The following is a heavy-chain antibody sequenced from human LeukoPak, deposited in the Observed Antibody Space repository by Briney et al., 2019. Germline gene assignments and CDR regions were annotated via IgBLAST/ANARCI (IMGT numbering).Heavy chain of an antibody. D-gene: IGHD1-26*01. CDR2: IHSSGST. CDR3: ARVVVGATISVVDY. V-gene: IGHV4-4*08. Sequence: KASETLSPTCTVSGGSVSNYYWSWIRQSPGKGLEWIAYIHSSGSTNYNPSLKSRVTISVDTSEDQFSLQLNSVTAADTAVYYCARVVVGATISVVDYWSQGTLVTVSS. CDR1: GGSVSNYY. J-gene: IGHJ4*02.